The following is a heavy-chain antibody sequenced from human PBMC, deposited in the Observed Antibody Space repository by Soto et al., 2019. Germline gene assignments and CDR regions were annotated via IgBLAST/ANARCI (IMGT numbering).Heavy chain of an antibody. Sequence: PSETLSLTCAVSGGSISSSNCWSWVRQPPGKGLEWIGYIYYSGSTNYNPSLKSRVTISVDTSKNQFSLKLSSVTAADTAVYYCARERPDGARLDPWGQGTLVTVSS. D-gene: IGHD6-6*01. CDR2: IYYSGST. CDR3: ARERPDGARLDP. CDR1: GGSISSSNC. J-gene: IGHJ5*02. V-gene: IGHV4-30-4*01.